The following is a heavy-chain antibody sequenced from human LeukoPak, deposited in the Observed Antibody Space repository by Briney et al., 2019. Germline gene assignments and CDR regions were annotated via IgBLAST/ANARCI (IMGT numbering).Heavy chain of an antibody. CDR1: GGSISSSNW. CDR3: ASIPLFYGSGRRNWFDP. V-gene: IGHV4-4*02. J-gene: IGHJ5*02. D-gene: IGHD3-10*01. Sequence: SETLSLTCAVSGGSISSSNWWSWVRPPPGKGLEWIGEIYHSGSTNYNPSLKSRVTISVDKSKNQFSLKLSSVTAADTAVYYCASIPLFYGSGRRNWFDPWGQGTLVTVSS. CDR2: IYHSGST.